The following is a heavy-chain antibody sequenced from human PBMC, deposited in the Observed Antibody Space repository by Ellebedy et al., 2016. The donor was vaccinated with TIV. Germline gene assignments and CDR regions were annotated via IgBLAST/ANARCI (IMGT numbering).Heavy chain of an antibody. CDR3: ARVAAHDYDVFFYGMDV. CDR1: GCTFSSFA. CDR2: IIPVFGTT. Sequence: AASVKVSCKASGCTFSSFAINWVRQAPGQGLEWMGGIIPVFGTTNYAQTFQGRLTITADESTSTAHMELNSLRSEDPAVYYCARVAAHDYDVFFYGMDVWGQGTTVTVSS. V-gene: IGHV1-69*13. D-gene: IGHD3-9*01. J-gene: IGHJ6*02.